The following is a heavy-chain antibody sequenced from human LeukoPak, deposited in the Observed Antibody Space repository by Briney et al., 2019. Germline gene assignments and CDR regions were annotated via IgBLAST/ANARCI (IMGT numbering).Heavy chain of an antibody. CDR2: IYYSGST. V-gene: IGHV4-39*07. CDR1: GGSISSYY. CDR3: AREADGSGSYYNSISDY. Sequence: SETLSLTCTVSGGSISSYYWGWIRQPPGKGLEWIGSIYYSGSTYYNPSLKSRVTISVDTSKNQFSLKLSSVTAADTAVYYCAREADGSGSYYNSISDYWGQGTLVTVSS. D-gene: IGHD3-10*01. J-gene: IGHJ4*02.